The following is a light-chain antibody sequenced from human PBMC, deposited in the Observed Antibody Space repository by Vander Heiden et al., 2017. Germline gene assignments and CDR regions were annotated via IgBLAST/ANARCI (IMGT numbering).Light chain of an antibody. J-gene: IGKJ1*01. CDR1: QGISSY. CDR3: QQDDSYPRT. V-gene: IGKV1-8*01. CDR2: AAS. Sequence: AIRMTQSPSSFSASTGDRVTITCRASQGISSYLAWYQQKPGKAPKLLIYAASTLHSGVPSRFSGSASGTDFTLTISFLHSEDFATYYCQQDDSYPRTFGQGTKVEIK.